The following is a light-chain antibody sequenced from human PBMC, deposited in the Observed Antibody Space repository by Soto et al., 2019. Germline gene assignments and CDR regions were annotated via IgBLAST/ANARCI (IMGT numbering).Light chain of an antibody. CDR2: AAF. Sequence: EIVMTQSPATLSVSPGNRVTLSCRASQTVSSNLAWYQQKPGQAPRLLIYAAFNRATGIPARFSGSGSGTEFTLTISSLQSEDSAIYYCQQYETWPPWTFGQGTKVDIK. V-gene: IGKV3-15*01. CDR3: QQYETWPPWT. J-gene: IGKJ1*01. CDR1: QTVSSN.